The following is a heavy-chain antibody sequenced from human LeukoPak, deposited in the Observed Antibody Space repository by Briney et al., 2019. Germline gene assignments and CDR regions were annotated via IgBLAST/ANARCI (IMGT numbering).Heavy chain of an antibody. CDR3: ARDDYGGNFGY. Sequence: GGSLRLSCAASGFTFNNYWMSWVRQAPGKGLEWVANIKPDGGEKYYVDSVKGRFTISRDNAKNSLYLQMNSLRAEDTAVYYCARDDYGGNFGYWGQGTLVTVSS. D-gene: IGHD4-23*01. J-gene: IGHJ4*02. CDR2: IKPDGGEK. CDR1: GFTFNNYW. V-gene: IGHV3-7*01.